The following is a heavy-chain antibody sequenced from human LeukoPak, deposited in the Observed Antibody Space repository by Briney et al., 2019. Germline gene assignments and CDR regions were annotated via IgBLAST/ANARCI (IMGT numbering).Heavy chain of an antibody. CDR3: ARVFRGAVTSNWFDP. CDR2: ISDSGRT. CDR1: GGSFSGYY. V-gene: IGHV4-59*01. D-gene: IGHD4-17*01. J-gene: IGHJ5*02. Sequence: SETLSLTCAVYGGSFSGYYWTWIRQPPGKGLEWIGYISDSGRTNYNPSLKSRLTMSVDSSNSDFSLRLNSVTAADTAVYYCARVFRGAVTSNWFDPWGQGTLVTVSA.